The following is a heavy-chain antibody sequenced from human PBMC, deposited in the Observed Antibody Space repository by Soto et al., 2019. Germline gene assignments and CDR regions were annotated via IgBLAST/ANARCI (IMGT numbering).Heavy chain of an antibody. CDR2: IYYSGST. Sequence: PSETLSLTCTVSGGSISSSSYYWGWIRQPPGKGLEWIGSIYYSGSTYYNPSLKSRVTISVDTSKNQFSLRLSSVTAADTAVYYCARHAGRGVLRYFGWFLGPLDYWGQGTLVTVSS. CDR1: GGSISSSSYY. V-gene: IGHV4-39*01. CDR3: ARHAGRGVLRYFGWFLGPLDY. D-gene: IGHD3-9*01. J-gene: IGHJ4*02.